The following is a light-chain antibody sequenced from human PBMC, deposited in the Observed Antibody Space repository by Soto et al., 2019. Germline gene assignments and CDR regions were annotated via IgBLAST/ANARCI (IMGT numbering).Light chain of an antibody. CDR1: QGIASW. CDR2: AAS. J-gene: IGKJ4*01. Sequence: DIQMTQYPSSVSASVGDRVTITCRASQGIASWLAWYQQKPGKAPKLLIYAASTLQSGVPGRFRGSGSGTAFTLTISSLQPEDFATYYCQQTNNFPLTFGGGTKVEIK. CDR3: QQTNNFPLT. V-gene: IGKV1-12*01.